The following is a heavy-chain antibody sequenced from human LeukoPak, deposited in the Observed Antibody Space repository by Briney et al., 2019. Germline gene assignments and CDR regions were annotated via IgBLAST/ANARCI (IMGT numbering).Heavy chain of an antibody. CDR2: ISNSGGST. J-gene: IGHJ4*02. CDR1: GFTFSSYA. Sequence: GESLRLSCVASGFTFSSYAMSWVRQAPGKGLEWVSSISNSGGSTYYADSVKGRFTISRDNSKNTLYLQMNNLRAEDTAVYYCGGRPAYWGQGTLVTVSS. V-gene: IGHV3-23*01. CDR3: GGRPAY.